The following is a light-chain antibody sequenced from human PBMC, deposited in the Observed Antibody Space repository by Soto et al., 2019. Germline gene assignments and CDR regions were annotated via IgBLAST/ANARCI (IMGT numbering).Light chain of an antibody. J-gene: IGLJ2*01. CDR1: SSDVGAYNY. Sequence: QSVLTQPRSVSGSPGQSVTISCTGTSSDVGAYNYVSWYQQHPDKAPKLMIYDVSKRPPGVPDRFSGSKSGNTASLTISGLQAEDEADSYCCSYAGSDTYVVFGGGTKVTVL. V-gene: IGLV2-11*01. CDR2: DVS. CDR3: CSYAGSDTYVV.